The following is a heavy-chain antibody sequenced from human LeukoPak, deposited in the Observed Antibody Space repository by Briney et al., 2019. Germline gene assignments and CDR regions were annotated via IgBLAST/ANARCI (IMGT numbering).Heavy chain of an antibody. CDR1: GFTFSSYG. V-gene: IGHV3-23*01. Sequence: PGGSVRLSCAASGFTFSSYGMTWVRQAPGKGLEWVSAITGSGDNTYYADSVKGRFSISRDNSKNTLYLQMNSLRAEDTAVYYCAKRGTRSSGSCIDYWGQGTLVTVSS. CDR2: ITGSGDNT. J-gene: IGHJ4*02. D-gene: IGHD2-15*01. CDR3: AKRGTRSSGSCIDY.